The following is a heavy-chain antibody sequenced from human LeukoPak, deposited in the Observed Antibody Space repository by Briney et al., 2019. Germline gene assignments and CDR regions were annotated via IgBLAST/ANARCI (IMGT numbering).Heavy chain of an antibody. CDR1: GFTVSSNY. Sequence: GGSLRLSCAASGFTVSSNYMSWVRQAPGKGLEWVSVIYSGGSTYYADSVKGRFTISRDNSKNTLYLQMNSLRAEDTDVYYCARDRSTYSSGWWGIDYWGQGTMVTVSS. D-gene: IGHD6-19*01. V-gene: IGHV3-53*01. CDR3: ARDRSTYSSGWWGIDY. CDR2: IYSGGST. J-gene: IGHJ4*02.